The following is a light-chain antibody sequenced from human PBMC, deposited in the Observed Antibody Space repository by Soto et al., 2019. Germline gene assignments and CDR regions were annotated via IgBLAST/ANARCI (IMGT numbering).Light chain of an antibody. V-gene: IGLV2-11*01. CDR3: CSYAGSYTHV. Sequence: QSALTKPRSVSGSPGQSVTISCTGTSSDVGTYTYVSWYQQHPGKAPKLIIYDVIKRPSGVPDRFSGSKSGNTASLTISGLQAEDEADYYFCSYAGSYTHVFGTGTKVTV. CDR1: SSDVGTYTY. CDR2: DVI. J-gene: IGLJ1*01.